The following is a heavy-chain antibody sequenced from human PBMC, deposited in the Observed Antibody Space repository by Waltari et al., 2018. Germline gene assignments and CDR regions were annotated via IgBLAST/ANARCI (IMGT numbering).Heavy chain of an antibody. CDR2: SNRDGGST. V-gene: IGHV3-74*01. D-gene: IGHD2-21*02. CDR3: ARAIGVLPATAIVY. Sequence: MYWGRQATGKGLVCVSRSNRDGGSTTYADSVKGRFTISRDNVKNTLYLQMNSLRADDTAVYYCARAIGVLPATAIVYWGQGTQVTVSS. J-gene: IGHJ4*02.